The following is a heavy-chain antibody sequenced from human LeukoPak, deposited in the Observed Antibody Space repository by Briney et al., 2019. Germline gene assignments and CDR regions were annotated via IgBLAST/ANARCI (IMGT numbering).Heavy chain of an antibody. CDR1: GYTFTDYW. CDR2: IDPTDSYT. CDR3: ARLAAGNWFDP. V-gene: IGHV5-10-1*01. Sequence: GESLKISCQASGYTFTDYWITWVRQMPGKGLEWMGRIDPTDSYTNYSPSFQGHVTLSVDRSISTASLQWNSLQSSDTAIYYCARLAAGNWFDPWGQGTLVTVSS. J-gene: IGHJ5*02. D-gene: IGHD6-19*01.